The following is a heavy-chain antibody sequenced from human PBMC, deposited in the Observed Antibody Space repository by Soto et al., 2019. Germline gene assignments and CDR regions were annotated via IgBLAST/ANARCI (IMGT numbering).Heavy chain of an antibody. D-gene: IGHD5-12*01. CDR3: ARGGYSGYDSDFDY. CDR1: GFTFSSYG. V-gene: IGHV3-33*01. Sequence: QVQLVESGGGVVQPGRSLRLSCAASGFTFSSYGMHWVGQAPGKGLEWVAVIWYDGSNKYYADSVKGRFTISRDNSKNTLYLQMNSLRAEDTAVYYCARGGYSGYDSDFDYWGQGTLVTVSS. CDR2: IWYDGSNK. J-gene: IGHJ4*02.